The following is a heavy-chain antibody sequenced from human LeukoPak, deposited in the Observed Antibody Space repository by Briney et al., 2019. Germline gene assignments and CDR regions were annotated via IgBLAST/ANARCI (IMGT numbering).Heavy chain of an antibody. V-gene: IGHV3-23*01. CDR3: ARGDYDYVWGIFDY. D-gene: IGHD3-16*01. J-gene: IGHJ4*02. CDR2: ISGSGGST. CDR1: GFTFSSYA. Sequence: PGGSLRLSCAASGFTFSSYAMSWVRQAPGKGLEWVSAISGSGGSTYYADSVKGRFTISRDNSKNTLYLQMNSLRAEDTAVYYCARGDYDYVWGIFDYWGQGTLVTVSS.